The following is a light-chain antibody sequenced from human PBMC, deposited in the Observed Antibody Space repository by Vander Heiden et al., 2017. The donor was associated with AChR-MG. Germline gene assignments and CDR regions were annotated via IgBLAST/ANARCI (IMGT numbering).Light chain of an antibody. J-gene: IGKJ2*01. V-gene: IGKV1-12*01. CDR2: AAS. CDR1: HNINNW. CDR3: HQTNRFPYT. Sequence: DIQMTQSPSSVSASVGDRVTITCRASHNINNWLAWYQQRPGKAPKLLIYAASTLHSGVPSRFSGTGSGTDFTLTISSLQPEDFATYYCHQTNRFPYTFGQGTKLDI.